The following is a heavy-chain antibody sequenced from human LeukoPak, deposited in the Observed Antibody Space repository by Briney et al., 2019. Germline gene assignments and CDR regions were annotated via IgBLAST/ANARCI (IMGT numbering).Heavy chain of an antibody. CDR1: GYTFTGYY. V-gene: IGHV1-2*02. CDR2: INPNSGGT. Sequence: ASVKVSCKASGYTFTGYYMHWVRQAPGQGLEWMGWINPNSGGTNYAQKSQGRVTMTRDTSISTAYMELSRPRSDDTAVYYCARLGSSIQEDYWGQGTLVTVSS. J-gene: IGHJ4*02. D-gene: IGHD6-6*01. CDR3: ARLGSSIQEDY.